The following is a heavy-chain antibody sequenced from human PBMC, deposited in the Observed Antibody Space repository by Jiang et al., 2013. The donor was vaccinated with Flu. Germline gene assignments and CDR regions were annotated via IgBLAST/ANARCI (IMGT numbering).Heavy chain of an antibody. D-gene: IGHD5-12*01. V-gene: IGHV4-59*13. CDR1: GGSISSYY. CDR2: IYYSGST. J-gene: IGHJ3*02. Sequence: KPSETLSLTCTVSGGSISSYYWSWIRQPPGKGLEWIGYIYYSGSTNYNPSLKSRVTISVDTSKNQFSLKLSSVTAADTAVYYCASFGDSGYDFGAFDIWGQGTMVTVSS. CDR3: ASFGDSGYDFGAFDI.